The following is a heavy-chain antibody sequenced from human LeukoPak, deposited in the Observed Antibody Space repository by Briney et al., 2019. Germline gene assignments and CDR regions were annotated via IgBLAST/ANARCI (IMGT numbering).Heavy chain of an antibody. CDR1: GGSISSGGYY. D-gene: IGHD5-18*01. Sequence: PSETLSLTCTVSGGSISSGGYYWSWIRQPPGKGLEWIGYIYHSGSTNYNPSLKSRVTISVDTSKNQFSLKLSSVTAADTAVYYCARGPSIQLWSDPYYYYGMDVWGRGTTVTVSS. V-gene: IGHV4-30-2*01. CDR3: ARGPSIQLWSDPYYYYGMDV. CDR2: IYHSGST. J-gene: IGHJ6*02.